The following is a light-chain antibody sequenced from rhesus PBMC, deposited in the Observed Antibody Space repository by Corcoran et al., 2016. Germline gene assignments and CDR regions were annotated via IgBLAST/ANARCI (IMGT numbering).Light chain of an antibody. CDR3: QQYNSAPFT. Sequence: DIQMTQSPSSLSASVGDTVTITCRASQGISSYLAWYQQNPGKAPKPLIYYASNLESGVPSRFSGSGSGTECTLTISSLQPEDFATYYCQQYNSAPFTFGSGTKLDIK. J-gene: IGKJ3*01. V-gene: IGKV1-37*01. CDR1: QGISSY. CDR2: YAS.